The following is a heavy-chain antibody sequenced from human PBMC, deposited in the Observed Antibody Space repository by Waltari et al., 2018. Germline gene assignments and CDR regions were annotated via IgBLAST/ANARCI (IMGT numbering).Heavy chain of an antibody. J-gene: IGHJ4*02. V-gene: IGHV3-7*01. D-gene: IGHD6-6*01. CDR1: GFTFSRYW. Sequence: EVQLVESGGGLVQPGGSLRLSCAASGFTFSRYWMSWVRQAPGKGLEWVANIKQDGSEKDYVDSVKGRFTISRDNAKNSLYLQMNSLRAEYTAVDYCARDHPSIAARPENYCDYWGQGTLVTVSS. CDR3: ARDHPSIAARPENYCDY. CDR2: IKQDGSEK.